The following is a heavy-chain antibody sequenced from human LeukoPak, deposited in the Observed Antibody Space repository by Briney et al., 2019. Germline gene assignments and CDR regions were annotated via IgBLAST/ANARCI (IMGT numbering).Heavy chain of an antibody. Sequence: GGSLKLSCAASGFTFSSNAMSWVRQAPGTGLDSVSSFSGDGLGTWYADSVRGRFIISRDKSRNTLYLQLNSLRPDDTAVYYCAKGPNFGSWRALDYWGQGSLVTVSS. D-gene: IGHD3-10*01. J-gene: IGHJ4*02. V-gene: IGHV3-23*01. CDR3: AKGPNFGSWRALDY. CDR2: FSGDGLGT. CDR1: GFTFSSNA.